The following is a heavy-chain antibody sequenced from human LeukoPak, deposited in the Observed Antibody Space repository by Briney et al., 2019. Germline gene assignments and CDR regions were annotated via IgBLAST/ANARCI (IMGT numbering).Heavy chain of an antibody. D-gene: IGHD5-12*01. CDR3: TTDHRDGGYDYYFDY. CDR2: ISYDGSNK. V-gene: IGHV3-30-3*01. CDR1: GFTFSSYA. Sequence: GGSLRLSCAASGFTFSSYAMHWVRQAPGKGLEWVAVISYDGSNKYYADSVKGRFTISRDNSKNTLYLQMNSLGAEDTAVYYCTTDHRDGGYDYYFDYWGQGTLVTVSS. J-gene: IGHJ4*02.